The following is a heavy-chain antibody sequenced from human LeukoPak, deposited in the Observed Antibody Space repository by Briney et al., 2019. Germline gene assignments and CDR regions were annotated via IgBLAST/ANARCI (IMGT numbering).Heavy chain of an antibody. CDR3: ARTYSSSFDAFDI. V-gene: IGHV1-2*02. CDR1: GYTFTGYY. CDR2: INPNSGGT. J-gene: IGHJ3*02. Sequence: ASVKVSCKASGYTFTGYYMHWVRQAPGQGLEWMGWINPNSGGTNYAQKFQGRVTMTRNTSISTAYMELSSLRSEDTAVYYCARTYSSSFDAFDIWGQGTMVTVSS. D-gene: IGHD6-13*01.